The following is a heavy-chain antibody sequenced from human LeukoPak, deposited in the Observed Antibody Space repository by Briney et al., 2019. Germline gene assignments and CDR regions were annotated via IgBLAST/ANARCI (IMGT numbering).Heavy chain of an antibody. J-gene: IGHJ6*03. D-gene: IGHD1-26*01. CDR1: GYTFTSYY. V-gene: IGHV1-46*01. CDR3: ARDLVSDTVGYMDV. CDR2: INPSGGST. Sequence: ASVKVSCKASGYTFTSYYMHWMRQAPGQGLEWMGIINPSGGSTSYAQKFQGRVTMTRDMSTSTVYMELSSLRSEATAVYYCARDLVSDTVGYMDVWGKGTTVTVSS.